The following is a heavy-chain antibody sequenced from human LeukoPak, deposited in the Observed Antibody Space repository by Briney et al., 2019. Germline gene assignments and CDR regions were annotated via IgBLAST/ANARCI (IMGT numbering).Heavy chain of an antibody. V-gene: IGHV4-34*01. CDR2: INHSGST. CDR1: GGSFSGYY. Sequence: PSESLSLTSAVYGGSFSGYYWSWIRQPPGKGLEWIGEINHSGSTNYNPSLKSRVTISVDTSKNQFSLKLSSVTAADTAVYYCARGRIAAAGSLNDYWGQGTLVTVSS. CDR3: ARGRIAAAGSLNDY. J-gene: IGHJ4*02. D-gene: IGHD6-13*01.